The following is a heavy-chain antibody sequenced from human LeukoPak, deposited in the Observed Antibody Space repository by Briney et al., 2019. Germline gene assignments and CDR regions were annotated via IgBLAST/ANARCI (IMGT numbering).Heavy chain of an antibody. Sequence: SETLSLTCAVYGGSFSGYYWSWIRQPPGKGLEWIGRIYTSGSTNYNPSLKSRVTISVDKSKNQFSLKLSSVTAADTAVYYCARGDIVVVPAAKVSNYYYMDVWGKGTTVTVSS. CDR2: IYTSGST. CDR3: ARGDIVVVPAAKVSNYYYMDV. D-gene: IGHD2-2*01. CDR1: GGSFSGYY. V-gene: IGHV4-59*10. J-gene: IGHJ6*03.